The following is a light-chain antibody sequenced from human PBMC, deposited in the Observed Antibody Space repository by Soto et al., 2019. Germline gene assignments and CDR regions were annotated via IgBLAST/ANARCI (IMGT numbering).Light chain of an antibody. Sequence: DIQMTQSPSSLSASVGDRVTITCRASQSIRRYLNWYQHKPGKAPKLLIYAASSLQTGVPSRFSGSRSGTDFALTISSLQRDDFATYYCQQTDSFPRTFGQGTKVEMK. J-gene: IGKJ1*01. V-gene: IGKV1-39*01. CDR3: QQTDSFPRT. CDR1: QSIRRY. CDR2: AAS.